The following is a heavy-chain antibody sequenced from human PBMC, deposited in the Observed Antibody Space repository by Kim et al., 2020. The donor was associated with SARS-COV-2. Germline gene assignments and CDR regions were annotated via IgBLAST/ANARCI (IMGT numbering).Heavy chain of an antibody. Sequence: SQQFQGRVTIARETSASTAYMELSSLRSEDTAVYYCAREQAAAGPWSFDPWGQGTLVTVSS. D-gene: IGHD6-13*01. J-gene: IGHJ5*02. CDR3: AREQAAAGPWSFDP. V-gene: IGHV1-3*01.